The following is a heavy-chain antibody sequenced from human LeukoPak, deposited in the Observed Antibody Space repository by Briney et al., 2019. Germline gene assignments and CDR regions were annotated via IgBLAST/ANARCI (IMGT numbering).Heavy chain of an antibody. CDR2: ISGSAGST. V-gene: IGHV3-23*01. CDR3: AKDRGY. CDR1: GSTFSTFA. Sequence: PGGSLRLSCAASGSTFSTFAMTWVRQAPGKGLEWVSAISGSAGSTNYADSVKGRFTISRDNSKNTLYLQMNSLTAEDSAIYYCAKDRGYWGQGTLVTVSS. J-gene: IGHJ4*02.